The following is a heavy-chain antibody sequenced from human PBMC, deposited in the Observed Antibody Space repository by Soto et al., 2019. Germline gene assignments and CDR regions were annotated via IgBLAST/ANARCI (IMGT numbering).Heavy chain of an antibody. D-gene: IGHD2-2*01. CDR2: IGAGGGGT. J-gene: IGHJ6*02. CDR3: ANHFHIVVRFPPLFSFYGLDV. V-gene: IGHV3-23*01. CDR1: GFTFRSYA. Sequence: PGGSLRLSCVASGFTFRSYAVSWVRQAPGKGLEWVAGIGAGGGGTYYADSVKGRFTISRDNSKNTLYLQMNSLRAEDTAVYYCANHFHIVVRFPPLFSFYGLDVWGQGTTVTVSS.